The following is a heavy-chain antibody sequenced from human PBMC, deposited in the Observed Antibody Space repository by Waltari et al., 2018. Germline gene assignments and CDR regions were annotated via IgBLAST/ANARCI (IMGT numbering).Heavy chain of an antibody. J-gene: IGHJ4*02. V-gene: IGHV4-61*02. CDR1: GGSISSGSYY. Sequence: QVQLQESGPGLVKPSQTLSLTCTVSGGSISSGSYYWSWLRQPAGKGLEWIGRIYTSGSTNYNPSLKSRVTISVDTSKNQFSLKLSSVTAADTAVYYCARHSGSYYIFDYWGQGTLVTVSS. CDR2: IYTSGST. CDR3: ARHSGSYYIFDY. D-gene: IGHD1-26*01.